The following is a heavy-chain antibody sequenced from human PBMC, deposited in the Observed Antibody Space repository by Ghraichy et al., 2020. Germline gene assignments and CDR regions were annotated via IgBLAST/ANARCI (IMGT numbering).Heavy chain of an antibody. CDR1: GFTFSGYS. V-gene: IGHV3-30*04. CDR2: ISYDGSNK. J-gene: IGHJ6*02. D-gene: IGHD2-21*02. Sequence: GGSLRLSCAASGFTFSGYSMHWVRQAPGKGLEWVAVISYDGSNKNYADSVKGRFTISRDNSKNTLYLQMNSLRAEDTAVYYCAGAGGGGDSKDDYYYYYGIDVWGRGTTVTVSS. CDR3: AGAGGGGDSKDDYYYYYGIDV.